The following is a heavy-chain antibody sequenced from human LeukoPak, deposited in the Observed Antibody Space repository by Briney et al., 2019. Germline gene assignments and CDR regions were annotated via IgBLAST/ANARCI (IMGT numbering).Heavy chain of an antibody. CDR2: ISSSSSYI. V-gene: IGHV3-21*01. D-gene: IGHD2-2*01. CDR3: ARVGSDYCSSTSCYPH. CDR1: GFTFSSYS. Sequence: GGSLRLSCAASGFTFSSYSMNWVRQAPGKGLEWVSSISSSSSYIYYADSVKGRFTISRDDAKNSLYLQMNSLRAEDTAVYYCARVGSDYCSSTSCYPHWGQGTLVTVSS. J-gene: IGHJ4*02.